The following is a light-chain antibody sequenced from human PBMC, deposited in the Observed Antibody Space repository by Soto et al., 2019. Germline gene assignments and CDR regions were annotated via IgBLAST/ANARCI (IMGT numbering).Light chain of an antibody. J-gene: IGLJ1*01. CDR3: SSYTTSNTRQIV. Sequence: SALAQPASVSGSPGQSITISCPGNSSDVGGYNYVSWYQHHPGKAPKLMIYDVSNRPSGVSNRFSGSKSGNTASLTISGLQPEDEADYYCSSYTTSNTRQIVFGTGTKVTVL. CDR1: SSDVGGYNY. CDR2: DVS. V-gene: IGLV2-14*03.